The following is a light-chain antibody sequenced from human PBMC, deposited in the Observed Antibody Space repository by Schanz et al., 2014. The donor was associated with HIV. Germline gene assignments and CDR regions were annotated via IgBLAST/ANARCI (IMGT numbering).Light chain of an antibody. V-gene: IGLV6-57*04. Sequence: NFMLTQPHSVSESPGKTVTISCTRSNGAIAGNYVQWYQQRPGRAPTIVIYDNDQRPSGVPDRFSGSLDISSNSASLTISGVEAEDEADYYCQSYNTTDPGVFGVGTKLTVL. CDR2: DND. CDR3: QSYNTTDPGV. J-gene: IGLJ1*01. CDR1: NGAIAGNY.